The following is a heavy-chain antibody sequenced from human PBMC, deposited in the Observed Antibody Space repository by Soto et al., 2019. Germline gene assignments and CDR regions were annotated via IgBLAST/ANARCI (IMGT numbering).Heavy chain of an antibody. V-gene: IGHV4-59*01. CDR3: VKRHTETSGSLGL. CDR2: IYYSGST. CDR1: GGSISSYY. J-gene: IGHJ4*02. Sequence: SETLSLTCTVSGGSISSYYWSWIRQPPGKGLEWIGYIYYSGSTNYNPSLKSRVTISVDTSKNQFSLKLSSVTAADTAVYYCVKRHTETSGSLGLWGQGTLVTVSS. D-gene: IGHD3-22*01.